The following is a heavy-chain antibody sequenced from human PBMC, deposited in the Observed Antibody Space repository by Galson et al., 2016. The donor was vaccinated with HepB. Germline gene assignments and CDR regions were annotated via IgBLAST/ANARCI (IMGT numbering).Heavy chain of an antibody. CDR3: AGELALGYCTGGSCFGF. J-gene: IGHJ4*02. CDR1: GGSISSYY. CDR2: IFPSGSA. V-gene: IGHV4-59*01. Sequence: SETLSLTCSVSGGSISSYYWSWIRQPPGKGPEWIGTIFPSGSATYNPSLKSRAPISVDTAKNKFSLRLNSMTSADTAVYYCAGELALGYCTGGSCFGFWGQGTLVTVTS. D-gene: IGHD2-15*01.